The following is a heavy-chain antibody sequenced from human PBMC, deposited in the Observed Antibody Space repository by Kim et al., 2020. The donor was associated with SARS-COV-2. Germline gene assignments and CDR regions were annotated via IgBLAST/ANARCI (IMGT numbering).Heavy chain of an antibody. J-gene: IGHJ4*02. CDR3: AKGALSGRIYYFDY. D-gene: IGHD3-3*02. CDR1: GFTFSSYG. CDR2: IWYDGSNK. Sequence: GGSLRLSCAASGFTFSSYGMHWVRQAPGKGLEWVAVIWYDGSNKYYADSVKGRFTISRDNSKNTLYLQMNSLRAEDTAVYYCAKGALSGRIYYFDYWGQGTLVTVSS. V-gene: IGHV3-33*06.